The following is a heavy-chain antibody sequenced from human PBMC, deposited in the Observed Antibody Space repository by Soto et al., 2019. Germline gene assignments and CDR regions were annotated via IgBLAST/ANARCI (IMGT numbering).Heavy chain of an antibody. D-gene: IGHD6-19*01. Sequence: GESLKISCKGSGYSFTSYWIGWVRQMPGKGLEWMGIIYPGDSDTRYSPSFQGQVTISADKSISTAYLQWSSLKASDTAMYYCARTGGSGWYPRNRNWFDPWGQGTLVTVSS. CDR1: GYSFTSYW. CDR2: IYPGDSDT. J-gene: IGHJ5*02. V-gene: IGHV5-51*01. CDR3: ARTGGSGWYPRNRNWFDP.